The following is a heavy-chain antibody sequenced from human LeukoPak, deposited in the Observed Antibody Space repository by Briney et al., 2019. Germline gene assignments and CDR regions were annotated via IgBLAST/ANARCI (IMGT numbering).Heavy chain of an antibody. D-gene: IGHD3-22*01. CDR3: ARDPRNYDSSGYYFTRSLDY. CDR1: GFTFSSYA. J-gene: IGHJ4*02. V-gene: IGHV3-30-3*01. CDR2: ISYDGSNK. Sequence: GRSLRLSCAASGFTFSSYAMHWVRQAPGKGLEWVAVISYDGSNKYYADSVKGRFTISRDNSKNTLYLQMNSLRAEDTAVYYCARDPRNYDSSGYYFTRSLDYWGQGTLVTVSS.